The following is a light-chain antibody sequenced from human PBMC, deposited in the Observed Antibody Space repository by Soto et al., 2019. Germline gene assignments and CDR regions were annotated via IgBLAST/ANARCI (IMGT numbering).Light chain of an antibody. CDR3: QHYNSYSEA. CDR1: QSIVSF. Sequence: DIQMTQSPSTLSASVGDRVTIACRASQSIVSFVAWYQQKPGKAPKLLIYAASTLQSGVPSRFSGSGSGTDFTLTISSLQPDDFATYYCQHYNSYSEAFGQGTKVDIK. J-gene: IGKJ1*01. V-gene: IGKV1-5*01. CDR2: AAS.